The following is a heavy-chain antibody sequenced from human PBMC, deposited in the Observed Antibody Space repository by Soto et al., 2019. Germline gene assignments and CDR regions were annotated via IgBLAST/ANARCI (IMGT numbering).Heavy chain of an antibody. Sequence: PSETLSLTCTVSVDSITTYYWSWIRQPAGKGLEWIGRIDTGGNTNYNPSLKSRVTMSVDTSKKQFSLKLTSVTPADTAVYYCASYSNNRFQTEGMAVWGQGTTVTVSS. J-gene: IGHJ6*02. CDR2: IDTGGNT. D-gene: IGHD6-13*01. V-gene: IGHV4-4*07. CDR1: VDSITTYY. CDR3: ASYSNNRFQTEGMAV.